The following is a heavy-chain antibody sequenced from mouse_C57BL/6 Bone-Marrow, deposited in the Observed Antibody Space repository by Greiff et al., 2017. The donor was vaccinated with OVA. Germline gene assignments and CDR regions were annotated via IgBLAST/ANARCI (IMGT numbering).Heavy chain of an antibody. CDR1: GFTFSSYA. CDR3: ARGVSYAMDY. J-gene: IGHJ4*01. V-gene: IGHV5-4*03. Sequence: DVKLVESGGGLVKPGGSLKLSCAASGFTFSSYAMSWVRQTPEKRLEWVATISDGGSYTYYPDNVKGRFTISRDNAKNNLYLQMSHPKSEDTAMYYCARGVSYAMDYWGQGTSVTVSS. CDR2: ISDGGSYT.